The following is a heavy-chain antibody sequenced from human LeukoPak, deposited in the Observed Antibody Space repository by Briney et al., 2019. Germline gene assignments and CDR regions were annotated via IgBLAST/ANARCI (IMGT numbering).Heavy chain of an antibody. CDR1: GGSISSYY. V-gene: IGHV4-4*07. Sequence: SETLSLTCTVSGGSISSYYWSWIRQPAGKGLEWIGRIYTSGSTNYNPSLKSRVTMSVDTPKNQFSLKLSSVTAADTAVYYCARGHRFGESAHAFDIWGQGTMVTVSS. J-gene: IGHJ3*02. CDR2: IYTSGST. D-gene: IGHD3-10*01. CDR3: ARGHRFGESAHAFDI.